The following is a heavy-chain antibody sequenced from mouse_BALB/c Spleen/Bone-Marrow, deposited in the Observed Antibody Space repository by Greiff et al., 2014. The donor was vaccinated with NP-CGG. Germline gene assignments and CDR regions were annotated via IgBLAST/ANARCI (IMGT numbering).Heavy chain of an antibody. CDR3: ARRGSNHGYFDV. CDR1: GFTFSSFG. V-gene: IGHV5-17*02. J-gene: IGHJ1*01. Sequence: EAQVVESGGGLVQPGGSRKLSCAASGFTFSSFGMHWVRQAPEKGLEWVAYISSGSSTIYYADTVKGRFTISRDNPKNTLFLQMTSLRSEDTAMYYCARRGSNHGYFDVWGAGTTVTASS. CDR2: ISSGSSTI. D-gene: IGHD1-1*01.